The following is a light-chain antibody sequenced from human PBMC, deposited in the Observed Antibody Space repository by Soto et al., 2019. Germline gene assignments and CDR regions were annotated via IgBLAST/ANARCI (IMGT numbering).Light chain of an antibody. V-gene: IGLV2-11*01. CDR2: DVT. Sequence: QSALTQPRSVSGSPGQSVTISCTGTSSDVGGYNHVSWFQQHPGKAPKLMIYDVTKRPSGVPDRFSGSKSGNTASLTISGLQADDEADYYCCSYAGTYTYVFGTGTKVTVL. CDR3: CSYAGTYTYV. CDR1: SSDVGGYNH. J-gene: IGLJ1*01.